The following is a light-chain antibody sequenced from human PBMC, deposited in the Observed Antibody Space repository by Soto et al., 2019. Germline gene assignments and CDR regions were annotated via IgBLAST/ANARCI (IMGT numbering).Light chain of an antibody. Sequence: ESVLTQSPVTLSLSPGERATLSCRASQSVGSYFAWYQQKPGQAPRLLIYDASSRATGIPARFSGSGSGTDFTLTISSLEPEDFAVYYCQQRSDWPSTVGGGTRVEIK. V-gene: IGKV3-11*01. CDR3: QQRSDWPST. J-gene: IGKJ4*01. CDR1: QSVGSY. CDR2: DAS.